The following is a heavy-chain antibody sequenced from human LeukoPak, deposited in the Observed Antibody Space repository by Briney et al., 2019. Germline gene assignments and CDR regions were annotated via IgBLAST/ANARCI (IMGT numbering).Heavy chain of an antibody. CDR3: ARDQRRSSGSGGY. J-gene: IGHJ4*02. D-gene: IGHD6-19*01. CDR2: INPNSGGT. CDR1: GYTFTGYY. V-gene: IGHV1-2*02. Sequence: ASVKVSCKASGYTFTGYYMHWVRQAPGQGLEWMGWINPNSGGTNYAQKFQGRVTMTRDTSISTAYMELSRLRSDDTAVYYCARDQRRSSGSGGYWGRGTLVTVSS.